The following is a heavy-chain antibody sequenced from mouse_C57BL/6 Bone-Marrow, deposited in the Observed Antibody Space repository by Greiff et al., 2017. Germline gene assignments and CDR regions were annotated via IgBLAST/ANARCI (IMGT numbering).Heavy chain of an antibody. Sequence: EVKVVESGGGLVKPGGSLKLSCAASGFTFSSYTMSWVRQTPEKRLEWVATISGGGGNTYYPDSVKGRFTISRDNAKNTLYLQMSSLRSEDTALYYCARYTTVVGAMDYWGQGTSVTVSS. CDR2: ISGGGGNT. D-gene: IGHD1-1*01. V-gene: IGHV5-9*01. CDR1: GFTFSSYT. J-gene: IGHJ4*01. CDR3: ARYTTVVGAMDY.